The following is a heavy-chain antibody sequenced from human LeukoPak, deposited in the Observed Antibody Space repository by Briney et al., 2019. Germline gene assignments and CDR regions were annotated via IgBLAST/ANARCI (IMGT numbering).Heavy chain of an antibody. CDR2: INTLNGNT. D-gene: IGHD6-6*01. Sequence: ASVKVSCKAVGYTFTTYGISWVRQAPGQGLEWMGWINTLNGNTNYAQNLQGRFSMTTDTSTSTAYMELRSLRSDDTAIYYCARDDRANIAAPNINSFDPWGQGTLVTVSS. CDR1: GYTFTTYG. CDR3: ARDDRANIAAPNINSFDP. V-gene: IGHV1-18*01. J-gene: IGHJ5*02.